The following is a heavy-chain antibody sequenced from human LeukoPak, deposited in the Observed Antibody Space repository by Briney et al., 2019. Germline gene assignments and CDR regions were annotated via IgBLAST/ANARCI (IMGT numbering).Heavy chain of an antibody. Sequence: GGSLRLSCAASGFTFSSYAMSWVRQAPGKGLEWVSAISGSGGSTYYADSVKGRFTTSRDDAKNSLYLEMNSLRAEDTAVYYCARDFGGDEDFDYWGQGTLVTVSS. CDR3: ARDFGGDEDFDY. J-gene: IGHJ4*02. CDR1: GFTFSSYA. V-gene: IGHV3-23*01. D-gene: IGHD2-21*02. CDR2: ISGSGGST.